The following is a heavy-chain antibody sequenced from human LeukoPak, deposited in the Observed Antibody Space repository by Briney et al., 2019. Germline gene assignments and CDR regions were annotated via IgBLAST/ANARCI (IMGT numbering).Heavy chain of an antibody. CDR3: ARDPGRNYYYYYMDV. J-gene: IGHJ6*03. CDR2: IYYSGST. V-gene: IGHV4-30-4*08. Sequence: SQTLSHTCTVSGGSISSGDYYWSWIRQPPGKGLEWIGYIYYSGSTYYNPSLKSRVTISVDTSKNQFSLKLSSVTAADTAVYYCARDPGRNYYYYYMDVWGKGTTVTVSS. CDR1: GGSISSGDYY.